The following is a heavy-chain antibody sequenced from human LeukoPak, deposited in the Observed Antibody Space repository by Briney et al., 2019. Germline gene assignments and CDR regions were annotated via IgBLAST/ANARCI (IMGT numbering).Heavy chain of an antibody. CDR1: GFTFSSYE. V-gene: IGHV3-48*03. J-gene: IGHJ6*04. Sequence: GGSLRLSCAAFGFTFSSYEMNWVRQAPGKGLEWVSYISSSGSTIYYADSVKGRFTISRDNAKNSLYLQMNGLRAEDTAVYYCAELGITMIGGVWGKGTTVTISS. CDR3: AELGITMIGGV. D-gene: IGHD3-10*02. CDR2: ISSSGSTI.